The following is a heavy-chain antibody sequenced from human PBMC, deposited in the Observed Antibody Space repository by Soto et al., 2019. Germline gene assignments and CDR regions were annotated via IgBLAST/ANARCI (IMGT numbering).Heavy chain of an antibody. CDR3: ARDKNCGGDCSIVVGQVGWFDP. V-gene: IGHV4-31*03. Sequence: SETLSLTCTVSGGSISSATHYWSWIRQQPGKGLEWIGYIHYSGSTYYNPSLKSRVTISLDTSKKQFSLKLSSVTAADTAMYYCARDKNCGGDCSIVVGQVGWFDPWGQGTLVTVS. J-gene: IGHJ5*02. CDR2: IHYSGST. D-gene: IGHD2-21*02. CDR1: GGSISSATHY.